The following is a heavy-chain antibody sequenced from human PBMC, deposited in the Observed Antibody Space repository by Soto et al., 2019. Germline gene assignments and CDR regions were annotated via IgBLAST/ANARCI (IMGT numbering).Heavy chain of an antibody. V-gene: IGHV1-69*13. J-gene: IGHJ5*02. CDR2: IIPIFGTA. CDR1: GGSFRIFA. D-gene: IGHD6-19*01. CDR3: ARHPGGWYIPGP. Sequence: SVNVSCTSPGGSFRIFAIICVRQAPGQGLEWMGGIIPIFGTANYAQKFQGRVTITADESTSTAYMELSSLRSEDTAVYYCARHPGGWYIPGPRGQGTLVTVSS.